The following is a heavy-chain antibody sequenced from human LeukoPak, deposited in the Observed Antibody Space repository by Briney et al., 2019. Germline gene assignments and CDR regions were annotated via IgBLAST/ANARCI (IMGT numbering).Heavy chain of an antibody. D-gene: IGHD3/OR15-3a*01. CDR3: ARQTGSGLFILP. J-gene: IGHJ4*02. V-gene: IGHV4-59*05. CDR1: GGSISSYY. CDR2: IYYSGNT. Sequence: SETLSLTCTVSGGSISSYYWSWIRQPAGKGLEWIGSIYYSGNTYYNASLKSQVSISIDTSKNQFSLRLTSVTAADTAVYYCARQTGSGLFILPGGQGTLVTVSS.